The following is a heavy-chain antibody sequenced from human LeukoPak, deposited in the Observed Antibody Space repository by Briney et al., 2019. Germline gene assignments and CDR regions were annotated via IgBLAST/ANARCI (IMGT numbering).Heavy chain of an antibody. Sequence: GGSLRLSCSASGFIFSDFYMNWLRQAPGKGLEWVSYISDNGNKVHYADSVKGRFTISRDNAKNSLYLQMDSLRVEDTAEYYCARDPYSGNYGAYYYYYMDVWGKGTTVTVSS. D-gene: IGHD1-26*01. CDR1: GFIFSDFY. CDR2: ISDNGNKV. J-gene: IGHJ6*03. CDR3: ARDPYSGNYGAYYYYYMDV. V-gene: IGHV3-11*04.